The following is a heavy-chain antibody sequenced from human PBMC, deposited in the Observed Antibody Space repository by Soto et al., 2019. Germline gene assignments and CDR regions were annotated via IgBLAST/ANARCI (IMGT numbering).Heavy chain of an antibody. CDR3: ARDILTGYYSIDYYYYGMDV. CDR1: GYTFTSYD. V-gene: IGHV1-8*01. CDR2: MNPNSGNT. D-gene: IGHD3-9*01. J-gene: IGHJ6*02. Sequence: ASVKVSCKASGYTFTSYDINWVRQATGQGLEWMGWMNPNSGNTGYAQKFQGRVTMTTNTSISTAYMELSSLRSEDTAVYYCARDILTGYYSIDYYYYGMDVWGQGTTVTVSS.